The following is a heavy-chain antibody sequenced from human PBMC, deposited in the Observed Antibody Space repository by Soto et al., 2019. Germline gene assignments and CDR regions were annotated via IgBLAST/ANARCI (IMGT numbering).Heavy chain of an antibody. J-gene: IGHJ3*02. CDR1: GFTFSSYG. CDR2: ISYDGSNK. CDR3: AKVSGYYGSGSYSDAFDI. Sequence: QVQLVESGGGVVQPGRSLRLSCAASGFTFSSYGMHWVRQAPGKGLEWVAVISYDGSNKYYADSVKGRFTISRDNSKNTLYLQMTSLRAEDTAVYYCAKVSGYYGSGSYSDAFDIWGQGTMVTVSS. D-gene: IGHD3-10*01. V-gene: IGHV3-30*18.